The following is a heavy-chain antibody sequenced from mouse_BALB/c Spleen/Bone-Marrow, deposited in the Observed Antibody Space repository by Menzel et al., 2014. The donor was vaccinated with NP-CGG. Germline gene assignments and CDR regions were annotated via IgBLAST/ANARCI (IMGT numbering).Heavy chain of an antibody. D-gene: IGHD4-1*01. CDR2: IHPNSGNT. V-gene: IGHV1S130*01. CDR3: ARSGFDY. Sequence: GSVLVRPGASVKLSCKASGYTSTSSWMHWAKQRPGQGLEWIGEIHPNSGNTNYNEKFKGKATLTVDTSSSTAYVDLSSLTSEDSAVYYCARSGFDYWGQGTTLTVSS. J-gene: IGHJ2*01. CDR1: GYTSTSSW.